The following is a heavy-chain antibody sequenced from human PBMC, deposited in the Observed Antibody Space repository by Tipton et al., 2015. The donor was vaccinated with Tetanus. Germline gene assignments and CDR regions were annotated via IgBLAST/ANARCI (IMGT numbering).Heavy chain of an antibody. CDR1: SGSIRSSSYY. D-gene: IGHD3-3*01. Sequence: TLSLTCTVSSGSIRSSSYYWGWTRQPPGKGPEWIGTVSYSGIPFYNPSLKSRVAVSVDTSKNQLSLKLSSVTSADTAVYYCARTSGYLYSSYWGQGTLVTVSS. V-gene: IGHV4-39*07. J-gene: IGHJ1*01. CDR3: ARTSGYLYSSY. CDR2: VSYSGIP.